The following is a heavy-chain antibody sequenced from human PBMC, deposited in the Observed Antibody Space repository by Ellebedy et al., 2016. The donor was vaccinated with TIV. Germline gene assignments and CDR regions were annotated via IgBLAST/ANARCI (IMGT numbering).Heavy chain of an antibody. Sequence: AASVKVSCKASGYSFTSYDITWARQAPGQGLEWMGWMNPNGGNSVYAQKFQTRVIMTRNTSLNTAYIELTSLTSEDAAVYYCARGFGFGNLFYYWGQGTLVAVSS. CDR1: GYSFTSYD. J-gene: IGHJ4*02. CDR3: ARGFGFGNLFYY. D-gene: IGHD3-10*01. CDR2: MNPNGGNS. V-gene: IGHV1-8*01.